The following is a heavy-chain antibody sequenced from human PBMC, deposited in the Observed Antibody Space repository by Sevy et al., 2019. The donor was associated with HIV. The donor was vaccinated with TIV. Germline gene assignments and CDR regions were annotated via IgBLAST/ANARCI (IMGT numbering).Heavy chain of an antibody. Sequence: ASVKVSCKASGYTFTGYYMHWVRQAPGQGLEWMGRINPNSGGTNYSQKFQGRVTMTRDTSISTAYMELSRLRSDDTAVYYCARVLAAAGMNWFDPWGQGTLVTVSS. D-gene: IGHD6-13*01. J-gene: IGHJ5*02. CDR1: GYTFTGYY. V-gene: IGHV1-2*06. CDR2: INPNSGGT. CDR3: ARVLAAAGMNWFDP.